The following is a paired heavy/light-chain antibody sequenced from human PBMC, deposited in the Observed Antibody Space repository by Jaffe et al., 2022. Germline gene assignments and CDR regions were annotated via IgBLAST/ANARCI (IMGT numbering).Heavy chain of an antibody. J-gene: IGHJ3*02. CDR1: GASISSGGYS. V-gene: IGHV4-30-2*01. D-gene: IGHD2-8*02. CDR3: ARRSTANSFAFDI. CDR2: IYPSGGT. Sequence: QLQLQESGSGLVKPSQTLSLTCAVSGASISSGGYSWSWIRQPPGKGLEWIGYIYPSGGTYYNPSLKSRLTISVDRSKNQFSLRLSSVTAADTAVYFCARRSTANSFAFDIWGQGTMVTVSS.
Light chain of an antibody. J-gene: IGLJ1*01. Sequence: QSVLTQPPSVSAAPGQKVTISCSGSSTNIGNNYVSWYQQLPGTAPKLLIYENNKRPSGIPDRFSGSKSGTSATLGITGLQTGDEADYYCGTWDSSLSAHVFGTGTKVTVL. CDR1: STNIGNNY. CDR3: GTWDSSLSAHV. CDR2: ENN. V-gene: IGLV1-51*02.